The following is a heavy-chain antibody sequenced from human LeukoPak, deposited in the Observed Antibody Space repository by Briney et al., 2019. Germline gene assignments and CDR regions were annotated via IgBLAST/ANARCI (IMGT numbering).Heavy chain of an antibody. D-gene: IGHD4-17*01. CDR3: ARDADYGDYISN. CDR2: IYYSGST. CDR1: GGSISSYY. Sequence: PSETLSLTCTVSGGSISSYYWSWIRQPPGKGLEWIGYIYYSGSTNYNPSLKSRVTISVDMSKNQFSLKLSSVTAADTAVYYCARDADYGDYISNWGQGTLVTVSS. V-gene: IGHV4-59*01. J-gene: IGHJ4*02.